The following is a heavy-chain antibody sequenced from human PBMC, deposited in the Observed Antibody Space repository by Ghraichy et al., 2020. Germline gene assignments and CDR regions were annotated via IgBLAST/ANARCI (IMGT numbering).Heavy chain of an antibody. Sequence: GGSLRLSCAASGFSFTTYSMNWVRQAPGKGLEWLSYISTSGNLMFYADSVKGRFTISRDNAKNSLSLQMNSLRDEDTAVYYCAREMSDSSGYYYPDYCGQGTLVTVSS. CDR3: AREMSDSSGYYYPDY. D-gene: IGHD3-22*01. V-gene: IGHV3-48*02. CDR1: GFSFTTYS. J-gene: IGHJ4*02. CDR2: ISTSGNLM.